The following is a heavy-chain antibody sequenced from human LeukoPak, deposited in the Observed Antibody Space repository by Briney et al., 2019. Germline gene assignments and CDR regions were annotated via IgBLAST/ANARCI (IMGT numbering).Heavy chain of an antibody. D-gene: IGHD4-17*01. J-gene: IGHJ3*02. CDR1: GGTFSSYA. V-gene: IGHV1-69*04. CDR2: IIPILGIA. Sequence: SVKVSCKASGGTFSSYAISWVRQAPGQGLEWMGRIIPILGIANYAQKFQGRVTITADKSTSTAYMELSSLRSEDTAVYYCARVHDYGEGLEIWGQGTMVTVSS. CDR3: ARVHDYGEGLEI.